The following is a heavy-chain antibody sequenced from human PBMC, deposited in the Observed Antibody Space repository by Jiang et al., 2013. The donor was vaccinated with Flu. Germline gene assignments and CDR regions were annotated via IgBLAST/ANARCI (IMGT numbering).Heavy chain of an antibody. Sequence: LLKPSETLSLTCAVYGGSFSGYYWSWIRQPPGKGLEWIGEINHSGSTNYNPSLKSRVTISVDTSKNQFSLKLSSVTAADTAVYYCARKGRLHDFPRPSYYYYYGMDVWGQGTTVTVSS. CDR3: ARKGRLHDFPRPSYYYYYGMDV. CDR2: INHSGST. J-gene: IGHJ6*02. V-gene: IGHV4-34*01. CDR1: GGSFSGYY. D-gene: IGHD2-21*02.